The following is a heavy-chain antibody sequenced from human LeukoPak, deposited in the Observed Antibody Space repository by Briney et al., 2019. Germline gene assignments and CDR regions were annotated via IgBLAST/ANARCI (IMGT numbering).Heavy chain of an antibody. V-gene: IGHV3-30*19. D-gene: IGHD3-10*01. CDR1: GFTFSSYG. Sequence: GGSLRLSCAASGFTFSSYGMHWVRQAPGKGLEWVAVIWYDGSNKYYKDSVKGRFTISRDNSKNTLYLQMNSLRAEDTAVYYCARDPILVRGYFDYWGQGTLVAVSS. CDR2: IWYDGSNK. J-gene: IGHJ4*02. CDR3: ARDPILVRGYFDY.